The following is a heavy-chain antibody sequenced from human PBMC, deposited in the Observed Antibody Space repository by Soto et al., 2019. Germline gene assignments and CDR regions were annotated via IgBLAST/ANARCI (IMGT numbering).Heavy chain of an antibody. CDR2: ISGSGGST. CDR1: GFTFSSYA. CDR3: AKPKSARIAAAATGAFDI. D-gene: IGHD6-13*01. Sequence: GGSLRLSCAASGFTFSSYAMSWVRQAPGKGLEWVSAISGSGGSTYYADSVKGRFTISRDNSKNTLYLQMNSLRAEDTAVYYCAKPKSARIAAAATGAFDIWGQGTMVTVSS. J-gene: IGHJ3*02. V-gene: IGHV3-23*01.